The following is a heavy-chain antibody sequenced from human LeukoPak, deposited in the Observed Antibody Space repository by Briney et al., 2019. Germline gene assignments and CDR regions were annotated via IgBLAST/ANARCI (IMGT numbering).Heavy chain of an antibody. CDR2: ISSSGSTI. V-gene: IGHV3-48*03. CDR3: ARAFRGWHAEGFDY. D-gene: IGHD3-22*01. Sequence: GGSLRLSCAASGFTFSSYEMNWVRQAPGKGLEWVSYISSSGSTIYYADSVKGRFTISRDNAKNSLYLQMNSLRAEDTAVYYCARAFRGWHAEGFDYWGQGTLVTVSS. J-gene: IGHJ4*02. CDR1: GFTFSSYE.